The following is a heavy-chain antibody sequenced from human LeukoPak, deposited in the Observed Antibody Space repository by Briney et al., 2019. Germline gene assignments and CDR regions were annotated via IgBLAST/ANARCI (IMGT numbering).Heavy chain of an antibody. Sequence: ASVKVSCKASGYTFTGYYMHWVRQAPRQGLEWMGRINPNSGGTNYAQKFQGRVTMTRDTSISTAYMELSRLRSDDTAVYYCARRGSSSWYYYFDYWGQGTLVTVSS. CDR2: INPNSGGT. V-gene: IGHV1-2*06. CDR3: ARRGSSSWYYYFDY. D-gene: IGHD6-13*01. J-gene: IGHJ4*02. CDR1: GYTFTGYY.